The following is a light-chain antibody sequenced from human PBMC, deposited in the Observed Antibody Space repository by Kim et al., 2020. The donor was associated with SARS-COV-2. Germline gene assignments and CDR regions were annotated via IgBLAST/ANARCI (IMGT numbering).Light chain of an antibody. CDR1: SSDVGRSNL. CDR3: CSYAGSNTWV. J-gene: IGLJ3*02. CDR2: EVT. V-gene: IGLV2-23*02. Sequence: QSALTQPACVSGSPGQSITISCTGTSSDVGRSNLVSWYQQHPGKAPTLMIYEVTKRPSGLSNRFSGSKSGNTASLTISGLQAEDEADYYCCSYAGSNTWVFGGGTKLTVL.